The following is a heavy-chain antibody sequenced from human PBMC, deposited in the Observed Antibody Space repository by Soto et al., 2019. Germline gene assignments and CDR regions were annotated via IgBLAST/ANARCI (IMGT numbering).Heavy chain of an antibody. J-gene: IGHJ4*02. V-gene: IGHV3-9*01. Sequence: EVQLVESGGGLVQPGRSLRLSCAASGFTFDDYAMHWVRQAPGKGLEWVSGISWNSGSIGYADSVKGRFTISRDNAKNSLYLQMNSLRVEDTALYDCAKDRDSSGWLGFDYWGQGTLVTVSS. D-gene: IGHD6-19*01. CDR3: AKDRDSSGWLGFDY. CDR2: ISWNSGSI. CDR1: GFTFDDYA.